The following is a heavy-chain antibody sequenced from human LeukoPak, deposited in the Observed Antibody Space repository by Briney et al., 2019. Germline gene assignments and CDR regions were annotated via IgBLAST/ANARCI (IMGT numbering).Heavy chain of an antibody. V-gene: IGHV5-51*01. J-gene: IGHJ3*02. CDR2: IYPGDSDT. CDR3: AREADISSSGYDAFDI. Sequence: GESLKISCKGSGYSFTSYWIGWVRQMPGKGLEWMGIIYPGDSDTRYSPSFQGQVTISADKSINTAYLQWSSLKASDTAIYYCAREADISSSGYDAFDIWGQGTMVTVSS. D-gene: IGHD6-6*01. CDR1: GYSFTSYW.